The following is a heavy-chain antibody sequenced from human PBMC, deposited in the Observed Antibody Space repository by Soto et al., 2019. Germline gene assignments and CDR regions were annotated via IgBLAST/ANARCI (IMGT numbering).Heavy chain of an antibody. V-gene: IGHV3-15*01. CDR3: TTDIVVVPAVEYFDY. Sequence: PGGSLRLSCAASGFTFSNAWMSWVRQAPGKGLEWVGRIKSKTDGWTTDYAATVKGRFTISRDDSKNTLYLQMNSLKTEDTAVYYCTTDIVVVPAVEYFDYWGQGTLVTVS. CDR1: GFTFSNAW. D-gene: IGHD2-2*01. J-gene: IGHJ4*02. CDR2: IKSKTDGWTT.